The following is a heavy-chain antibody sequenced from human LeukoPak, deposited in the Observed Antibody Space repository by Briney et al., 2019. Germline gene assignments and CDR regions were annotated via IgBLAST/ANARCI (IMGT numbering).Heavy chain of an antibody. CDR3: ARALYFSSGWYQDYYYYYYMDV. V-gene: IGHV4-4*07. CDR1: GGSISSYY. Sequence: SSETLSLTCTVSGGSISSYYWSWIRQPAGKGLEWIGRIYTSGSTNYNPSLKSRVTMSVDTSKNQFSLKLSSVTAADTAVYYCARALYFSSGWYQDYYYYYYMDVWGKGTTVTVSS. J-gene: IGHJ6*03. D-gene: IGHD6-19*01. CDR2: IYTSGST.